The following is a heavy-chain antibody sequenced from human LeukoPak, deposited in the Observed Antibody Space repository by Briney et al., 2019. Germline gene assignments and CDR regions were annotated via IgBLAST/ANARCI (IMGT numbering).Heavy chain of an antibody. CDR1: GFTFTGHY. CDR3: ARSSGYYFSYDY. CDR2: INGNSGAT. D-gene: IGHD3-22*01. V-gene: IGHV1-2*02. Sequence: ASVKVSCKASGFTFTGHYMHWVRQAPGQGLEWMGWINGNSGATNYARNFQDRVTLTRDTSISTVYMELSRLRIDDTAVYYCARSSGYYFSYDYWGQGTLVTVSS. J-gene: IGHJ4*02.